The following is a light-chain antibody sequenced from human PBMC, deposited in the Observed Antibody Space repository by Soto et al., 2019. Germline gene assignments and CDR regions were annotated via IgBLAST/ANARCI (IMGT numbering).Light chain of an antibody. Sequence: QSVLTHPSSISGSLRQSITISCTASRSDIGAYNYVSWYQHHPGKAPKLIIYDVNTRPSGISNRFSGSRSGNTASLTISGLLAQDEADYYCSSYTTSTTLVLFGGGTKVTVL. CDR3: SSYTTSTTLVL. CDR1: RSDIGAYNY. V-gene: IGLV2-14*01. CDR2: DVN. J-gene: IGLJ2*01.